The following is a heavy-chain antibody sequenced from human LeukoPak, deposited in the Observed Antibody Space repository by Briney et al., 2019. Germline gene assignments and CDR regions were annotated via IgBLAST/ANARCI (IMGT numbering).Heavy chain of an antibody. D-gene: IGHD3-22*01. V-gene: IGHV1-69*05. CDR2: IIPIFGTA. J-gene: IGHJ6*03. Sequence: GASVKVFCKASGGTFSSYAISWVRQAPGQGLEWMGGIIPIFGTANYAQKFQGRVTITTDESTSTAYMELSSLRSEDTAVYYCARALPGYDSSGYSANYYYYYMDVWGKGTTVTVSS. CDR3: ARALPGYDSSGYSANYYYYYMDV. CDR1: GGTFSSYA.